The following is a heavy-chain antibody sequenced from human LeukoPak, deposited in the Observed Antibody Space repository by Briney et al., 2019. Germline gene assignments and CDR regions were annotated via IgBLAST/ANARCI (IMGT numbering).Heavy chain of an antibody. D-gene: IGHD6-13*01. CDR2: LYTSGST. V-gene: IGHV4-4*07. J-gene: IGHJ6*02. CDR1: GGSISSYY. CDR3: ARGIEEYRSSHTNYDDYGMDV. Sequence: SETLSLTCTVSGGSISSYYWSWIRQPAGKGLEWIGRLYTSGSTNYNPSLKSRVTMSVDTSKTQSPLKLRSVSAADTAVYYCARGIEEYRSSHTNYDDYGMDVWGQGTTVTVSS.